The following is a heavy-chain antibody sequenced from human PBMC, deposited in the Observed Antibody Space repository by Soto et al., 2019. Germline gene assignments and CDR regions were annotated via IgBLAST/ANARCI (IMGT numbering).Heavy chain of an antibody. CDR2: ISSSSSYI. CDR1: GFTFSSYS. CDR3: ASYGSGTFYFDY. D-gene: IGHD3-10*01. V-gene: IGHV3-21*01. J-gene: IGHJ4*02. Sequence: GALRLSCAASGFTFSSYSMNWVRQAPGKGLEWVSSISSSSSYIYYADSVKGRFTISRDNAKNSLYLQMNSLRAEDTAVYYCASYGSGTFYFDYWGQGTLVTVSS.